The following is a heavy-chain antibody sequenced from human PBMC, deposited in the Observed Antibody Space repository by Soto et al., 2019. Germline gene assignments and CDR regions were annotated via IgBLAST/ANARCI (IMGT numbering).Heavy chain of an antibody. CDR3: ARAGYGDYVARYFGMDV. CDR1: GGSISSGTYY. CDR2: MYYSGST. D-gene: IGHD4-17*01. J-gene: IGHJ6*02. V-gene: IGHV4-31*03. Sequence: SETLSLTCTVSGGSISSGTYYWSWIRHHPGKGLEWIGYMYYSGSTYYNPSLKSRVTMSVDTSKNQFYLKLRAVTAADTAVYYCARAGYGDYVARYFGMDVWGQGTTVTVSS.